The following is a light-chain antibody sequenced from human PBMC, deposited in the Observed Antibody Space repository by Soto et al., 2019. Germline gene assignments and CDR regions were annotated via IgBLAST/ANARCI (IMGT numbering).Light chain of an antibody. CDR3: QQYNNWPYT. Sequence: EIVMTQSPATLSVSPGERVALSCRASQSVRGNFAWYQQKPGQAPRILIYDASTRATGIPARFSGSGSETEXTLTISGLQSEDFGVFYCQQYNNWPYTFGQGTKLEIK. V-gene: IGKV3-15*01. CDR1: QSVRGN. J-gene: IGKJ2*01. CDR2: DAS.